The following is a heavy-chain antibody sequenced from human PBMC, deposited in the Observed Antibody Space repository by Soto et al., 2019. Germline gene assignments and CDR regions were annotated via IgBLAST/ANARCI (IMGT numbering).Heavy chain of an antibody. CDR1: GYTFTSYG. D-gene: IGHD3-16*01. CDR3: ARVALIPVALLGNWFDP. Sequence: GASVKVSCKASGYTFTSYGISWVRQAPGQGLEWMGWISAYNGNTNYAQKLQGRVTMTTDTSTSTAYMELRSLRSDDTAVYYCARVALIPVALLGNWFDPWGQGTLVTVSS. J-gene: IGHJ5*02. CDR2: ISAYNGNT. V-gene: IGHV1-18*01.